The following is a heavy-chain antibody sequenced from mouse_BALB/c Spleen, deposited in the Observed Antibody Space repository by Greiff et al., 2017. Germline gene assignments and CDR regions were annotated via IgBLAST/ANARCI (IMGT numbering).Heavy chain of an antibody. V-gene: IGHV1S127*01. CDR3: TRRVITRAMDY. CDR1: GYTFTSYW. CDR2: IDPSDSYT. D-gene: IGHD1-2*01. J-gene: IGHJ4*01. Sequence: QVQLQQPGAELVKPGASVKMSCKASGYTFTSYWMHWVKQRPGQGLEWIGVIDPSDSYTSYNQKFKGKATLTVDTSSSTAYMQLSSLTSEDSAVYYCTRRVITRAMDYWGQGTSVTVSS.